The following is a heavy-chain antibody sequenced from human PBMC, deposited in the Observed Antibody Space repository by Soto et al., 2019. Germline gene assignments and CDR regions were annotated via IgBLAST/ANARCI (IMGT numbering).Heavy chain of an antibody. V-gene: IGHV4-59*12. CDR3: AREITMVRGVINSYNWFDP. CDR1: GGSISTYY. D-gene: IGHD3-10*01. Sequence: SETLSLTCTVSGGSISTYYWSWIRQPPGKGLEWIGYIYYSGSTNYNPSLKSRVTISVDTSKNQFSLKLSSVTAADTAVYYCAREITMVRGVINSYNWFDPWGQGTLVTVSS. CDR2: IYYSGST. J-gene: IGHJ5*02.